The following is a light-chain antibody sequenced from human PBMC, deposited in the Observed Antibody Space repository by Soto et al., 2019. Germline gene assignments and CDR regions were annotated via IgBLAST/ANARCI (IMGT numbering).Light chain of an antibody. CDR2: GAS. CDR1: QSVSSN. Sequence: EIVMTQSPATLSVSPGERATLSCRASQSVSSNLAWYQQKPGQAPSLLIYGASARATGIPARFSGSGSGQEFTLTISSLQSEDFAVYYCQHYNNWPFTFGQGTKLEI. J-gene: IGKJ2*01. CDR3: QHYNNWPFT. V-gene: IGKV3-15*01.